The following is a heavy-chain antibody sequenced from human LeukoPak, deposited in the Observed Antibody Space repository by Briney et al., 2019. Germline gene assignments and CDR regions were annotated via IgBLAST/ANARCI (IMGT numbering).Heavy chain of an antibody. Sequence: GGSLRLSCAASGFTFSSYAMSWVRQAPGKGLEWVSAISGSGGSTYYADSVKGRFTISRDNSKNTLYLQMNSLRAEDTAVYYYAKERQIVGATTSDYWGQGTLVTVSS. D-gene: IGHD1-26*01. V-gene: IGHV3-23*01. J-gene: IGHJ4*02. CDR3: AKERQIVGATTSDY. CDR1: GFTFSSYA. CDR2: ISGSGGST.